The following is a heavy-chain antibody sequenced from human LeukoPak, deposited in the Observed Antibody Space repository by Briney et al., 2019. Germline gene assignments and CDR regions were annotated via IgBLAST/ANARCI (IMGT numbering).Heavy chain of an antibody. V-gene: IGHV3-23*01. CDR1: RFTFSTYA. D-gene: IGHD3-10*01. J-gene: IGHJ6*03. CDR3: AKNPGAVLWYSDLLYVDV. CDR2: ISCRCRST. Sequence: GGSLRLSCTASRFTFSTYAMSWVRQAPGKGLDSFSVISCRCRSTYYPDSVKGRFTISRDNSKNTLYLQMNRLRAEDTAVYYWAKNPGAVLWYSDLLYVDVWGNGSTVTVAS.